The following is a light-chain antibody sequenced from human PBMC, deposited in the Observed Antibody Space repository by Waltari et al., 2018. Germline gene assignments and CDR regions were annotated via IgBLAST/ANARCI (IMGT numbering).Light chain of an antibody. CDR2: YKSDSEK. Sequence: QPVLTQPPSSSASPGESARLTCTLPSAINLGDFNIYWYQHKPGSPPRFLLYYKSDSEKAQGSGGPSRFSGSKDASANAGILLISGLQSEDEADYYCMFWPSNVWVFGGGTKLTVL. CDR3: MFWPSNVWV. CDR1: SAINLGDFN. V-gene: IGLV5-37*01. J-gene: IGLJ3*02.